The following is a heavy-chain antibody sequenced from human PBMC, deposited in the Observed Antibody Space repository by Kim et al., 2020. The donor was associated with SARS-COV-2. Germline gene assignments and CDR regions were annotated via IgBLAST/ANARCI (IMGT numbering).Heavy chain of an antibody. V-gene: IGHV6-1*01. CDR3: ARDTPGQKAFDI. Sequence: EYAVSVKSRVTINPDTSKNPSALQLNSVTAEDTAVYYCARDTPGQKAFDIWGQGTMVTVS. J-gene: IGHJ3*02.